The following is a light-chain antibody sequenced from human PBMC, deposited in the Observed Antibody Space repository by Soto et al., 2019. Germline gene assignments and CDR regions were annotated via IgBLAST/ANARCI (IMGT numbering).Light chain of an antibody. Sequence: QSVLTQPPSMSGAPGQRVTISCTGSNSNIGAGYDVHWYQQLPGTAPKLLIYGNINRPSGVPDRFSGSKSGTSASLAITGLQAEDEAEYYCQSYDSSLSGYVFGTGTKLTVL. J-gene: IGLJ1*01. CDR1: NSNIGAGYD. V-gene: IGLV1-40*01. CDR3: QSYDSSLSGYV. CDR2: GNI.